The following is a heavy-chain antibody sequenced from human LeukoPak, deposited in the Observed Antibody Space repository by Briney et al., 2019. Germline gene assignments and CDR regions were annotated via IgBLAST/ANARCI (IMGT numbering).Heavy chain of an antibody. J-gene: IGHJ4*02. D-gene: IGHD2-21*02. CDR3: ARFAYCGGHCWYYFDY. V-gene: IGHV4-61*01. CDR2: IYSSGST. Sequence: SETLSLTCTVSGGSVNSDSYYWTWIRQPPGKGLEWIGYIYSSGSTNYNPSLKSRITISVDTSKNQFSLKLSSVTAADTAVYYCARFAYCGGHCWYYFDYWGQGSLVTVSS. CDR1: GGSVNSDSYY.